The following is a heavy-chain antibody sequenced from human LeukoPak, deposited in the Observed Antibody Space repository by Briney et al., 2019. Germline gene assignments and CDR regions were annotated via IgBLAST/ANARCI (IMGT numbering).Heavy chain of an antibody. CDR2: ISSSSSNI. CDR3: AREGAAAGSGYYFDY. CDR1: GFTFSSYS. J-gene: IGHJ4*02. Sequence: GGSLRLSCAASGFTFSSYSMNWVRQAPGKGLEWVSSISSSSSNIYYADSVKGRFTISRDNAKNSLYLQMNSLRAEDTAVYYCAREGAAAGSGYYFDYWGQGTLVAVSS. V-gene: IGHV3-21*01. D-gene: IGHD6-13*01.